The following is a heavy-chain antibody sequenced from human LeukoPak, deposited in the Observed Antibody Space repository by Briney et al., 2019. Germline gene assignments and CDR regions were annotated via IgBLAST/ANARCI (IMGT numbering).Heavy chain of an antibody. Sequence: GGSLRLSCAASGFTFSNAWMSWVRQAPGKGLDWVGRIKTKTDGGTTDYAAPVKGRFTISRDDSKTTLYLQMNSLKTEDTTVYYCTTDWLTYDAFDIWGQGTMVTVSS. CDR2: IKTKTDGGTT. CDR1: GFTFSNAW. D-gene: IGHD4/OR15-4a*01. CDR3: TTDWLTYDAFDI. J-gene: IGHJ3*02. V-gene: IGHV3-15*01.